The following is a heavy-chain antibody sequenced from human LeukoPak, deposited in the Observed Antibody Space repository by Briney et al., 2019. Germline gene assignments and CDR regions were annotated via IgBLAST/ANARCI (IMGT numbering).Heavy chain of an antibody. V-gene: IGHV3-30*18. Sequence: PGRSLRLSCAASGFTFSSYGMHWVRQAPGKGLEWVAVISYDGSNKYYADSVKGRFTISRDNSKNTLYLQMNSLRAEDTAVYYCAKGVTGIAADDCWGQGTLVTVSS. CDR2: ISYDGSNK. D-gene: IGHD6-13*01. CDR3: AKGVTGIAADDC. J-gene: IGHJ4*02. CDR1: GFTFSSYG.